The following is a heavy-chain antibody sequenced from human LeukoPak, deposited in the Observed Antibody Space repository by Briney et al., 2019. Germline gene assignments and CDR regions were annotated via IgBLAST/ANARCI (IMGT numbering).Heavy chain of an antibody. CDR3: ARDIVVVVAATIPRAWFDL. D-gene: IGHD2-15*01. CDR1: GYSISSGYY. J-gene: IGHJ5*02. V-gene: IGHV4-38-2*02. CDR2: IYHSGST. Sequence: SSETLSLTCTVSGYSISSGYYWGWIRQPPGKGLEWIGSIYHSGSTYYNPSLKSRVTISVDTSKNQFSLKLSSVTAADTAVYYCARDIVVVVAATIPRAWFDLWGQGTLVTVSS.